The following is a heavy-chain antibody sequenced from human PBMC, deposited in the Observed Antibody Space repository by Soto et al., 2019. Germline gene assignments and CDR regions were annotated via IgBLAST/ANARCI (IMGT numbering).Heavy chain of an antibody. CDR1: GGSFSGYY. J-gene: IGHJ5*02. Sequence: SETLSLTCAVYGGSFSGYYWSWIRQPPGKGLEWIGEINHSGSTNYNPSLKSRVTISVDTSKNQFSLKLSSVTAADTAVYYCARNNRTLIVVVPAATQDNWFDPWGQGTLVTVSS. D-gene: IGHD2-2*01. CDR3: ARNNRTLIVVVPAATQDNWFDP. CDR2: INHSGST. V-gene: IGHV4-34*01.